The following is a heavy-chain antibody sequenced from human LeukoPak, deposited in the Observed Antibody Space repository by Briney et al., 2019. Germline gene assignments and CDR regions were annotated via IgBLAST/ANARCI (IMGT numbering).Heavy chain of an antibody. V-gene: IGHV1-3*01. J-gene: IGHJ4*02. CDR3: ARGYSSSWYSAFDY. CDR1: GYTFTSYA. CDR2: INAGNGNT. Sequence: ASVNVSCKASGYTFTSYAMHWVRQAPGQRLEWMGWINAGNGNTKYSQKFQGRVTITRDTSASTAYMELSSLRSEDTAVYYCARGYSSSWYSAFDYWGQGTLVTVSS. D-gene: IGHD6-13*01.